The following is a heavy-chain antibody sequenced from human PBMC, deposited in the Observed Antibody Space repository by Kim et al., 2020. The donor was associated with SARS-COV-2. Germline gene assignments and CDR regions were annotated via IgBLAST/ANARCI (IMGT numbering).Heavy chain of an antibody. CDR1: GFTFSSYG. Sequence: GGSLRLSCAASGFTFSSYGMHWVRQAPGKGLEWVAVISYDGSNKYYADSVKGRFTISSDNSKNTLYLQMNSLRAEDTAVYYCAKSHVRGVILTWDQLSYYGMDVWGQGTTVTVSS. V-gene: IGHV3-30*18. CDR3: AKSHVRGVILTWDQLSYYGMDV. J-gene: IGHJ6*02. CDR2: ISYDGSNK. D-gene: IGHD3-10*01.